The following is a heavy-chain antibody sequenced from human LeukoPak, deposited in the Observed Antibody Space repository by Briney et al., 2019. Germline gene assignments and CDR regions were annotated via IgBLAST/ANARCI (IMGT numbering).Heavy chain of an antibody. Sequence: PGGSLRLSCVGSGFTFSTYGIHWVRQAPGKGLEWVAIMSYDGKGKHYADSVKGRFTISRDNSKNTLYLQMNSLRPEDTAVYYCVRDFTGGSSAFDYWGQGTLVTVSS. CDR2: MSYDGKGK. CDR3: VRDFTGGSSAFDY. CDR1: GFTFSTYG. V-gene: IGHV3-30*19. D-gene: IGHD2-15*01. J-gene: IGHJ4*02.